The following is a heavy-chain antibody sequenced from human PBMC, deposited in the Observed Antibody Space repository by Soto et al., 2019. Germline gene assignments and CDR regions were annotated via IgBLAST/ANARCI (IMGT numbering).Heavy chain of an antibody. Sequence: QVQLVQSGAEVKKPGASVKVSCKTSGYTFTTYGVSWVRQAPGQGLEWMGWINTYNGNTNYAQKLQGRFTMTTDTSTSTAYMELRSLRSDDTAVYYCARDGLRKTATSYNYYYGMDVWGQGTTVTVSS. CDR2: INTYNGNT. V-gene: IGHV1-18*01. CDR1: GYTFTTYG. CDR3: ARDGLRKTATSYNYYYGMDV. J-gene: IGHJ6*02. D-gene: IGHD2-21*02.